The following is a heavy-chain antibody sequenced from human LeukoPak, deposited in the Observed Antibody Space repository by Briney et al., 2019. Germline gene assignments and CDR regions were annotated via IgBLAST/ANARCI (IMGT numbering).Heavy chain of an antibody. CDR3: ARGPWARYCSSTSCSPFDY. CDR2: IIPIFGTA. J-gene: IGHJ4*02. Sequence: SVKVSCKASGGTFSSYAISWVRQAPGQGLEWMGGIIPIFGTANYAQKFQGRVTITTDESTSTAYMELSSLRSEDTAVYYCARGPWARYCSSTSCSPFDYWGQGTLVTVSS. V-gene: IGHV1-69*05. D-gene: IGHD2-2*01. CDR1: GGTFSSYA.